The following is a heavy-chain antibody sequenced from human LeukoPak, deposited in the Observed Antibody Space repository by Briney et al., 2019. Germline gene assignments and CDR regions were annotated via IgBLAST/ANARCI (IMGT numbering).Heavy chain of an antibody. Sequence: GASVKVSCKASGYTFTGYYMHWVRQASGQGLEWMGWINPNSGGTNYAQKFQGRVTMTRDTSISTAYMELSRLRSDDTAVYYCARVRDYGYYGMDVWGQGTTVTVSS. J-gene: IGHJ6*02. CDR2: INPNSGGT. D-gene: IGHD3-10*01. V-gene: IGHV1-2*02. CDR3: ARVRDYGYYGMDV. CDR1: GYTFTGYY.